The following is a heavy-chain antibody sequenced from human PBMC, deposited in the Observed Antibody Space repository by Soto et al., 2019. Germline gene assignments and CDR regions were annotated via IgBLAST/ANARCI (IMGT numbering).Heavy chain of an antibody. Sequence: GGSLRLSCAASGFPFSSYWMHWVRQAPGKGLVWVSRINSDGSTTGYADSVKGRFTISRDNAKNTLYLQMNSLRAEDMAVYYCAKQFDYWGQGTLVTVSS. CDR1: GFPFSSYW. J-gene: IGHJ4*02. CDR3: AKQFDY. CDR2: INSDGSTT. V-gene: IGHV3-74*01.